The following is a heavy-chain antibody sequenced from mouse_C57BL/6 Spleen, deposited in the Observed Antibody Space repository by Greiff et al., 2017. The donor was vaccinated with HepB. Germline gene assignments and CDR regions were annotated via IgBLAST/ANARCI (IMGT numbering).Heavy chain of an antibody. D-gene: IGHD2-14*01. Sequence: QVQLQQPGAELVRPGSSVKLSCKASGYTFTSYWMHWVKQRPIQGLEWIGNIDPSDSETHYNQKFKDKATLTVDKSSSTAYMQLSSLTSEDSAVYYCARQKGGYDGYGYFDVWGTGTTVTVSS. V-gene: IGHV1-52*01. CDR3: ARQKGGYDGYGYFDV. J-gene: IGHJ1*03. CDR2: IDPSDSET. CDR1: GYTFTSYW.